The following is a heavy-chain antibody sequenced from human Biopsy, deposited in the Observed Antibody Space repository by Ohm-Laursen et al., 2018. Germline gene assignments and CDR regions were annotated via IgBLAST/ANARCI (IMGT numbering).Heavy chain of an antibody. CDR3: ARVGSGWAPFDK. J-gene: IGHJ4*02. V-gene: IGHV4-38-2*01. Sequence: GTPSLTCAVSGYSISSDYRWGWIRQAPGKTLEWLGNIFKDGNTHYNPSLRSRLIISIDTSKNQFSLMMTSVSGADTAVYFCARVGSGWAPFDKWGPGTLVTVSS. CDR2: IFKDGNT. D-gene: IGHD6-19*01. CDR1: GYSISSDYR.